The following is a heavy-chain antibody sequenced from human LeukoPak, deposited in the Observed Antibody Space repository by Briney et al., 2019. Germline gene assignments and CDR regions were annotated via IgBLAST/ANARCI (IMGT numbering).Heavy chain of an antibody. J-gene: IGHJ3*01. CDR1: GFYFNIAW. D-gene: IGHD2-15*01. CDR3: TTDDVAALVVVATNDAFDF. Sequence: GGSLRLSCAASGFYFNIAWMSWVRQAPGKGLEWVGRIKNKFDGGTTDYAAPVKGRFTISRDDAKTTVYLHMNNLKSEDTAVYYCTTDDVAALVVVATNDAFDFWGHGTMVTVSS. CDR2: IKNKFDGGTT. V-gene: IGHV3-15*01.